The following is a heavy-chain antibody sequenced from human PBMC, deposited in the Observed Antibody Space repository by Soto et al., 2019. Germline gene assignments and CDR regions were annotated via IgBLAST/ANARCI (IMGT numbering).Heavy chain of an antibody. D-gene: IGHD3-16*01. J-gene: IGHJ4*02. CDR1: GYIFNGYY. CDR3: GRDIGGISGIDY. Sequence: ASVKVSCKASGYIFNGYYIQWVRQVPGQGLEWMGWINPNSGGTNFAQKFEGRITMTRDPSISTAYMELSGLRFGDSALYYCGRDIGGISGIDYWGKGTPVTVSS. CDR2: INPNSGGT. V-gene: IGHV1-2*02.